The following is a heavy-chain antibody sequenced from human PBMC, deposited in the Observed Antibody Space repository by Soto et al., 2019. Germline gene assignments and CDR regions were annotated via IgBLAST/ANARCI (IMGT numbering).Heavy chain of an antibody. CDR1: GFSFSDHY. Sequence: EVQLVESGGGLVQPGGSLRLSCVVSGFSFSDHYMNWVRQAPGKWLEWVGRTRNKGNSYTTEYAASVKDRFTISRDDSKNSLYLQMNSLKTEDTAVYYCAREGAVPGGDFEYWGQGTLVTVSA. V-gene: IGHV3-72*01. J-gene: IGHJ4*02. D-gene: IGHD6-19*01. CDR2: TRNKGNSYTT. CDR3: AREGAVPGGDFEY.